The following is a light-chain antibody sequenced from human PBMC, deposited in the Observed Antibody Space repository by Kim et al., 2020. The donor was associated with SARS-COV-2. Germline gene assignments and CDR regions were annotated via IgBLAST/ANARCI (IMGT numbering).Light chain of an antibody. J-gene: IGLJ2*01. Sequence: GQSVTIAWTRTRRDVVSYNYVSWYQQHPGKAPKLMIYDVSKRPSGVSNRFSGSKSGNTASLTISGLQAEDEADYYCSSYTSSSTVVFGGGTQLTVL. V-gene: IGLV2-14*04. CDR1: RRDVVSYNY. CDR3: SSYTSSSTVV. CDR2: DVS.